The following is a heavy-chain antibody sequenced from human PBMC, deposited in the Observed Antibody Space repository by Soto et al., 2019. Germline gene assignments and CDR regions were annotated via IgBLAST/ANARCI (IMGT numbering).Heavy chain of an antibody. CDR2: IYSGGST. CDR1: GFTVISNY. Sequence: PGGSFKLSVAAFGFTVISNYMSWVRQAPGKGLEWVSVIYSGGSTYYADAVKGRFTISRDNSKNSLYLQMNSLRAEDTAVYYCARDRGYCSAGSGHYYYGMVVSGQGTTFSVFS. V-gene: IGHV3-53*01. CDR3: ARDRGYCSAGSGHYYYGMVV. D-gene: IGHD2-15*01. J-gene: IGHJ6*02.